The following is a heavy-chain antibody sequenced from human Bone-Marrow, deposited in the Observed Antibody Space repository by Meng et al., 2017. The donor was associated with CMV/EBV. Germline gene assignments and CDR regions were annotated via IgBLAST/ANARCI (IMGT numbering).Heavy chain of an antibody. J-gene: IGHJ6*02. CDR1: GFTFDDYA. V-gene: IGHV3-43D*03. Sequence: ESLKISCAASGFTFDDYAMNWVRQAPGKGLEWVSIISWDGGSTYYADSVKGRFTISRDNSKNSLYLQMNSLRAEDTAVYYCAKDLSSSRTSSSYYYYGIDVWGQGTTVTVSS. CDR3: AKDLSSSRTSSSYYYYGIDV. CDR2: ISWDGGST. D-gene: IGHD2-2*01.